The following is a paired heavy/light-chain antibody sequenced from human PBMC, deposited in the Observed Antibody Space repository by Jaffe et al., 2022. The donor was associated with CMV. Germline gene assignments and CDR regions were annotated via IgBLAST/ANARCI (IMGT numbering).Light chain of an antibody. CDR1: QSLLHSNGHNY. CDR3: MQGLQTPKT. V-gene: IGKV2-28*01. J-gene: IGKJ2*01. CDR2: LSS. Sequence: DIVMTQSPLSLPVTPGEPASISCRSGQSLLHSNGHNYLDWYLQKPGQSPQLLIYLSSYRASGVPDRFSGSGSGTDFILKISRVEAEDVGVYYCMQGLQTPKTFGQGTKLEIK.
Heavy chain of an antibody. CDR2: IIPFSGTT. CDR1: GGAFSRYA. CDR3: ARDTYYYTSGSYWGFDS. D-gene: IGHD3-10*01. J-gene: IGHJ4*02. V-gene: IGHV1-69*01. Sequence: QVQLVQSGAEVKKPGSSVKVSCKVSGGAFSRYAISWVRQAPGQGLEWMGGIIPFSGTTNSTQRLQGRLTIRADELTTTVYMELGSLTSEDTAVYYCARDTYYYTSGSYWGFDSWGQGTLVTVSS.